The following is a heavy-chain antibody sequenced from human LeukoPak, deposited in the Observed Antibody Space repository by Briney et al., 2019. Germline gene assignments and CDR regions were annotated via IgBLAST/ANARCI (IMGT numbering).Heavy chain of an antibody. V-gene: IGHV4-59*01. Sequence: NSSETLSLTCTASGGSISPYYWSWIRQPPGKGLEWIGYIYYTGSTDYNPSLKSPVTISVDTSKNQFSLELRSVTAADTDVYYCARGLLTGGYDNWGQGTLVTVSS. D-gene: IGHD5-18*01. CDR2: IYYTGST. CDR3: ARGLLTGGYDN. CDR1: GGSISPYY. J-gene: IGHJ4*02.